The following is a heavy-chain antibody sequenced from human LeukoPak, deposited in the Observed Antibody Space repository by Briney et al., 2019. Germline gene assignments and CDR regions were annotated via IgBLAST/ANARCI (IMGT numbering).Heavy chain of an antibody. CDR2: IYHSGST. CDR3: ARDVRGSGSYYNNNWFDP. CDR1: GGSISSSGYS. V-gene: IGHV4-30-2*01. J-gene: IGHJ5*02. D-gene: IGHD3-10*01. Sequence: SQTLSLTCAVSGGSISSSGYSWSWIRQPPGKGLEWIGYIYHSGSTYYNPSLKSRVTISVDRSKNQFSLKLSSVTAADTAVYYCARDVRGSGSYYNNNWFDPWGQGTLVTVSS.